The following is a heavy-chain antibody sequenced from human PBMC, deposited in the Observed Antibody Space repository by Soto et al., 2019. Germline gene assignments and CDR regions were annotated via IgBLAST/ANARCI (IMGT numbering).Heavy chain of an antibody. D-gene: IGHD3-10*01. J-gene: IGHJ5*02. CDR1: GGSFSGYY. Sequence: QVQLQQWGAGPLKPSETLSLTCAVYGGSFSGYYWSWIRQPPGKGLEWIGEINHSGSTNYNPSLKSRVTISVDTSKNQFSLKLSSVTAADTAVYYCARERQHVLLWFGELFPWGQGTLVTVSS. CDR2: INHSGST. V-gene: IGHV4-34*01. CDR3: ARERQHVLLWFGELFP.